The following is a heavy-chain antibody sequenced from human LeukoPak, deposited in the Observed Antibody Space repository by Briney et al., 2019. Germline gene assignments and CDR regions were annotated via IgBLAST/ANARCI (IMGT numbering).Heavy chain of an antibody. J-gene: IGHJ5*02. V-gene: IGHV4-61*10. D-gene: IGHD2-2*01. Sequence: SETLSLTCTVSGDSISSGDYYWSWIRQPAGKGLEWIGYIYYSGSTNYNPSLKSRVTISVDTSKNQFSLKLNSVTAADTAVYYCARTTEDCSSTSCYQYWFDPWGQGTLVTVSS. CDR3: ARTTEDCSSTSCYQYWFDP. CDR1: GDSISSGDYY. CDR2: IYYSGST.